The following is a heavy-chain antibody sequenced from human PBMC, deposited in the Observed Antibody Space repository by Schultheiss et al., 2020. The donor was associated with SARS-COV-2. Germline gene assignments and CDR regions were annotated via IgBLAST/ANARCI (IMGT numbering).Heavy chain of an antibody. Sequence: GESLKISCAASGFTFSSYAMSWVRQAPGKGLEWVSAISGSGSSTYYADSVKGRFTISRDNSKNTLYLQMNSLRAEDTAVYYCAKGRITMIVGGGWGQGTLVTVSS. J-gene: IGHJ4*02. D-gene: IGHD3-22*01. CDR1: GFTFSSYA. CDR2: ISGSGSST. CDR3: AKGRITMIVGGG. V-gene: IGHV3-23*01.